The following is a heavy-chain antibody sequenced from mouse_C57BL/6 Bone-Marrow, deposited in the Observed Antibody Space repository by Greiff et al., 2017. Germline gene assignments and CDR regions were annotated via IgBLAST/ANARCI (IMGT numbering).Heavy chain of an antibody. Sequence: QVQLQQPGAELVKPGASVKMSCKASGYTFTSYWITWVKQRPGQGLEWIGDIYPGSGSTNYNEKFKSKATLTVDTSSSTAYMQLSSLTSEDSAVYYCARRPSNWPGAMDYGGQGTSVTVSA. CDR3: ARRPSNWPGAMDY. V-gene: IGHV1-55*01. CDR1: GYTFTSYW. J-gene: IGHJ4*01. CDR2: IYPGSGST. D-gene: IGHD4-1*01.